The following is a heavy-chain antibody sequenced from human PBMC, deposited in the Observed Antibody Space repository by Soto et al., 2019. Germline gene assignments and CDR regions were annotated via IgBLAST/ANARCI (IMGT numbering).Heavy chain of an antibody. CDR1: GFTFSSYW. D-gene: IGHD3-10*01. J-gene: IGHJ4*02. V-gene: IGHV3-7*01. Sequence: EVQLVESGGGLVQPGGSLRLSCAASGFTFSSYWMSWVRQAPGKGLEWVANIKQDGSEKYYVDSVKGRFTISRDNAKNSLYLQMNSLRAEDTAVYYCARDLYYGSGSAPQHWGQGTLVTVSS. CDR3: ARDLYYGSGSAPQH. CDR2: IKQDGSEK.